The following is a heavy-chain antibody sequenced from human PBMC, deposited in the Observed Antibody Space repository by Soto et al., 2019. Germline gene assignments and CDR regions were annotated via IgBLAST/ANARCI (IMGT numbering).Heavy chain of an antibody. CDR1: GITFGSRP. V-gene: IGHV3-23*01. CDR3: ARGSKDSYPGSRIFDF. CDR2: ITDSGGDA. D-gene: IGHD3-10*01. J-gene: IGHJ4*02. Sequence: GGSLRLSSVASGITFGSRPMSWVRQAPGEGLEWVSTITDSGGDAKYADSVRGRFTISRDNSYNTLYLQMSSLRAEDSAVYYRARGSKDSYPGSRIFDFWGRGTLVTVSS.